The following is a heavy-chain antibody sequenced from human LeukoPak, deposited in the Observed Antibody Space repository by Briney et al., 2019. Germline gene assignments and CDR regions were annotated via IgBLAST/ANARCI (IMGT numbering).Heavy chain of an antibody. D-gene: IGHD6-19*01. J-gene: IGHJ4*02. CDR3: AREILYGLVLGNFDY. Sequence: ASVKVSCKASGYTFTGYSMHWVRQAPGQGLEWMGWINPNSGGTNYAQKFQGRVTMTRDTSISTAYMELSRLRSDDTAVYYCAREILYGLVLGNFDYWGQGTLVTVSS. V-gene: IGHV1-2*02. CDR2: INPNSGGT. CDR1: GYTFTGYS.